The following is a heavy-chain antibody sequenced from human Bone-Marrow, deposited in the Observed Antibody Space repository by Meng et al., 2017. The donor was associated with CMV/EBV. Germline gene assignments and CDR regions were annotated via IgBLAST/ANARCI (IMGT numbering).Heavy chain of an antibody. CDR3: ARTKYYNFWTGYYPLLDALDI. CDR1: GDSVSSYY. J-gene: IGHJ3*02. CDR2: VYYSGST. Sequence: SETLSLTCTVSGDSVSSYYWSWIRQPPGKGLEWIGYVYYSGSTNYNPSLKSRVTMSVDTSKNQISLTLTSVTAAGTAMYYCARTKYYNFWTGYYPLLDALDIWGQGTMVTVSS. V-gene: IGHV4-59*02. D-gene: IGHD3-3*01.